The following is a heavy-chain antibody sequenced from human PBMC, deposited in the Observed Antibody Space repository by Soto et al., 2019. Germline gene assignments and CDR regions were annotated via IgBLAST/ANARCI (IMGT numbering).Heavy chain of an antibody. V-gene: IGHV3-21*01. CDR3: ARDVGNYDFWSGYYPYYYYGMDV. D-gene: IGHD3-3*01. Sequence: GSLRLSCAASGFTFSSYSMNWVRQAPGKGLEWVSSISSSSSYIYYADSVKGRFTISRDNAKNSLYLQMNSLRAEDTAVYYCARDVGNYDFWSGYYPYYYYGMDVWGQGTTVTVSS. J-gene: IGHJ6*02. CDR1: GFTFSSYS. CDR2: ISSSSSYI.